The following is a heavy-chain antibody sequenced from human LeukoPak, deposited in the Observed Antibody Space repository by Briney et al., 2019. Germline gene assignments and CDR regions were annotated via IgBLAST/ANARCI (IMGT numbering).Heavy chain of an antibody. J-gene: IGHJ4*02. V-gene: IGHV3-53*01. CDR2: IYASGGA. Sequence: GGSLRLSCVASGFDVNDNFMIWVRQAPGQGLEWISIIYASGGAFHSESVKGRFSAFRDTSKNTIFPQMNNLRAADTAMYYCVRRHDYWGQGTLVTVSS. CDR3: VRRHDY. CDR1: GFDVNDNF.